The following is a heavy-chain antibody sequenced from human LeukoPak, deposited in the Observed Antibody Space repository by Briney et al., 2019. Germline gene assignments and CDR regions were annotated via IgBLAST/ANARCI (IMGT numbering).Heavy chain of an antibody. CDR3: ARVYSEGDFDY. V-gene: IGHV4-39*07. D-gene: IGHD6-13*01. Sequence: SETLSLTCTVSGGSISSSSYYWGWIRQPPGKGLEWIGSIYYSGSTYYNPSLKSRVTISVDTSKNQFSLKLSSVTAADTAVYCCARVYSEGDFDYWGQGTLVTVSS. J-gene: IGHJ4*02. CDR2: IYYSGST. CDR1: GGSISSSSYY.